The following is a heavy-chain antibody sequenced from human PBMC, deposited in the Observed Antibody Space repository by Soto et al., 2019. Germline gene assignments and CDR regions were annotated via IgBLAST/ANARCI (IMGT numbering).Heavy chain of an antibody. Sequence: QVQLQQWGAGLLKPSETLSLTCAVYGGSFSTDYWSWIRQPPGQGLEWIGEINPSGGTNYNPSLMSRVTISVPTSKPRFSLKLSSVTAADSAVYYSARLLAARASRDFHYSGQGTLVHVSS. CDR3: ARLLAARASRDFHY. J-gene: IGHJ4*02. CDR1: GGSFSTDY. V-gene: IGHV4-34*01. CDR2: INPSGGT. D-gene: IGHD6-6*01.